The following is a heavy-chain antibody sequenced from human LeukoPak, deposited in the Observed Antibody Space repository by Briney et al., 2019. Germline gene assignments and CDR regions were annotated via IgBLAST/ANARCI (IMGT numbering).Heavy chain of an antibody. V-gene: IGHV4-34*01. CDR3: SRYTTYYYGSGSHYRRYFDY. CDR1: GGSFSGYY. Sequence: MPSETLSLTCAVYGGSFSGYYWSWIRQPPGKGLEWIGEINHSGSTNYNPSLKSRVTISVDTSKNQFSLKLSSVTAADTAVYYCSRYTTYYYGSGSHYRRYFDYWGQGTLVTVSS. CDR2: INHSGST. D-gene: IGHD3-10*01. J-gene: IGHJ4*02.